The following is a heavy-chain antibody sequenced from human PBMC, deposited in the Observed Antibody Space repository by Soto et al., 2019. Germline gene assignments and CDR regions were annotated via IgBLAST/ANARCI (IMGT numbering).Heavy chain of an antibody. CDR3: AQTATNNYYNGMDV. V-gene: IGHV1-69*12. J-gene: IGHJ6*02. Sequence: QVQLVQSGAEVKKPGSSVKVSCKASGGTFSSYAISWVRQAPGQGLEWMGGIIPIFGTADYAQKFQGRVTSTADESTSTGYMEVSSLRSEDTAVYYCAQTATNNYYNGMDVWGQGTTVTVSS. CDR2: IIPIFGTA. D-gene: IGHD2-8*01. CDR1: GGTFSSYA.